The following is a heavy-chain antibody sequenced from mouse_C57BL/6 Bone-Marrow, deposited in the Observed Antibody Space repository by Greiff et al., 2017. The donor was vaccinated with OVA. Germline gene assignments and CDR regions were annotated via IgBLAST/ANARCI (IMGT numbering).Heavy chain of an antibody. CDR3: ARGYAMDY. CDR1: GYTFTDYY. Sequence: VQLQQSGAELVRPGASVKLSCKASGYTFTDYYINWVKQRPGQGLEWIARIYPGSGNTYYNEKFKGKATLTAEKSSSTAYMQLSGLTSEDSAVYFCARGYAMDYWGQGTSVTVSS. CDR2: IYPGSGNT. V-gene: IGHV1-76*01. J-gene: IGHJ4*01.